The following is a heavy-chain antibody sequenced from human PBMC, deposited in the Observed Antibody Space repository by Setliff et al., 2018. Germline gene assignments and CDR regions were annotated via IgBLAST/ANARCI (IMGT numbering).Heavy chain of an antibody. CDR1: GGTFSSYG. CDR3: ARGLPTYNFDNPRVVWFDT. J-gene: IGHJ5*02. V-gene: IGHV1-69*05. D-gene: IGHD3-22*01. Sequence: SVKVSCKASGGTFSSYGISWVRQAPGQGLEWMGGTIPMFGSTKYAQKFQERVTIIKDESTSTAYMELSSLTSEDTAIYYCARGLPTYNFDNPRVVWFDTWGQGALVTVSS. CDR2: TIPMFGST.